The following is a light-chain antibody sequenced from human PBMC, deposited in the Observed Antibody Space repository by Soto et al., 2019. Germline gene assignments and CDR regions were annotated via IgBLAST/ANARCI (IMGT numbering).Light chain of an antibody. Sequence: DIQMTQSPSTLSASVGDRVTITCRASQSFSSWLAWYQQKPGKAPKLLIYKASSLESGVPSRFSGSGSGTEFTLTISSLQPDDFATYYCQQYNSSPLTFGGGTKVDIK. CDR3: QQYNSSPLT. V-gene: IGKV1-5*03. CDR1: QSFSSW. J-gene: IGKJ4*01. CDR2: KAS.